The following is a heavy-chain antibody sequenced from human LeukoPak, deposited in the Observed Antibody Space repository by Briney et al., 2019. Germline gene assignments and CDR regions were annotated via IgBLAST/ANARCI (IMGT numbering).Heavy chain of an antibody. CDR1: GGSISSYY. J-gene: IGHJ4*02. CDR3: ARGAALTEPYVDY. D-gene: IGHD3-16*02. V-gene: IGHV4-59*08. CDR2: IYYSWST. Sequence: SETLSLTCTVSGGSISSYYWSWIRQPPGKRLEWIGYIYYSWSTNYSPSLKSRVTISVDTSKNQFSLKLSSVTAADTAVYYCARGAALTEPYVDYWGQGTLVTVSS.